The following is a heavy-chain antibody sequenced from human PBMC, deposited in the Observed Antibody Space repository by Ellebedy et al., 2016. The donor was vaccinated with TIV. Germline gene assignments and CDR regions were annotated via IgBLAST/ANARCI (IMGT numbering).Heavy chain of an antibody. J-gene: IGHJ4*02. CDR1: GFSFADYA. V-gene: IGHV3-20*04. CDR3: VRDPWLVMDY. D-gene: IGHD6-19*01. Sequence: PGGSLRLSCAASGFSFADYAMSWVRQAPGKGLEWVSGMTHNGDSTTYADSVKGRFTISRDNAKNTLYLQMNSLRAEDTAMYYCVRDPWLVMDYWGQGILVTVSS. CDR2: MTHNGDST.